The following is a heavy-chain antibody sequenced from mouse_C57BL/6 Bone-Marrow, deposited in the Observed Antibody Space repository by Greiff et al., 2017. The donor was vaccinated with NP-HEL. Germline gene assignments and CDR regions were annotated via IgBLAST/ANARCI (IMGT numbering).Heavy chain of an antibody. CDR2: IRNKANGYTT. CDR3: ARRVYYYGSSYWYFDG. D-gene: IGHD1-1*01. CDR1: GFTFTDYY. V-gene: IGHV7-3*01. J-gene: IGHJ1*03. Sequence: EVKLQESGGGLVQPGGSLSLSCAASGFTFTDYYMSWVRQPPGKALEWLGFIRNKANGYTTEYSASVKGRFTISRDNSQSILYLQMNALRAEDSATYYCARRVYYYGSSYWYFDGWGTGTTVTVAS.